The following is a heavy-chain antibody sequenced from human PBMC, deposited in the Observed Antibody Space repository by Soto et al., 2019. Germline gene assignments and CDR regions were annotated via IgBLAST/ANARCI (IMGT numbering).Heavy chain of an antibody. CDR1: GFTFSSYA. D-gene: IGHD2-2*01. V-gene: IGHV3-30-3*01. CDR3: AREDCSSTSCHTDAFDI. Sequence: PGGSLRLSCAASGFTFSSYAMHWVRQAPGKGLEWVAVISYDGSNKYYADSVKGRFTISRDNSKNTLYLQMNSLRAEDTAVYYCAREDCSSTSCHTDAFDIWGQGTMVTVSS. J-gene: IGHJ3*02. CDR2: ISYDGSNK.